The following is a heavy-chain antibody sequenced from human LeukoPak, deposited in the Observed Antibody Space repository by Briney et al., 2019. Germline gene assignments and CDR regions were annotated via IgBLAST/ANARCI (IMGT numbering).Heavy chain of an antibody. J-gene: IGHJ4*02. CDR2: ISYDGSKK. D-gene: IGHD2-2*01. V-gene: IGHV3-30*18. Sequence: PGRSLRLSCAASGFSFSVYGMHWARQAPGKGLEWVALISYDGSKKYYADSVKGRFTISRDNFENTLHLQMNSLRSEDTAMYYCAKDSTTVLDYWGQGTLVTVSS. CDR3: AKDSTTVLDY. CDR1: GFSFSVYG.